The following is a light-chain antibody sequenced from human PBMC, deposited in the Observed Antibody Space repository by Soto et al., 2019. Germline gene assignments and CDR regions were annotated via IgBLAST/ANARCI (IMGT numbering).Light chain of an antibody. V-gene: IGKV3-15*01. CDR2: SAF. Sequence: EIVLTQSPATLSLSPGERATLSCRASQSISNNLAWYQQKPGQAPRLVIYSAFTRATGIPARFSGSGSGTEFTLTISSLQSEDFAVYYCQQYNNWPRTFGQGTKVDIK. J-gene: IGKJ1*01. CDR3: QQYNNWPRT. CDR1: QSISNN.